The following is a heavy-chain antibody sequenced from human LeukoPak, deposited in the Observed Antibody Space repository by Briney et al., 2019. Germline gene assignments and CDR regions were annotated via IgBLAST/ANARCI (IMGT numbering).Heavy chain of an antibody. Sequence: GGSLRLSCAASGFTFSSYAMSWVRQAPGKGLEWVSSISGSGDTTFYAESVRGRFTISRDKSKNTLFLQMNSLRAEDTAVYYCAKPYELGGQGTLVTVSS. CDR1: GFTFSSYA. CDR3: AKPYEL. D-gene: IGHD3-16*01. V-gene: IGHV3-23*01. CDR2: ISGSGDTT. J-gene: IGHJ4*02.